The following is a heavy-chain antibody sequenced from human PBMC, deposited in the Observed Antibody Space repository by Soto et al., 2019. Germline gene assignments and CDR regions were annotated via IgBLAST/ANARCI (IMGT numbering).Heavy chain of an antibody. Sequence: ASVKVSCNASGYTFTSYYMHWVRQAPGQGLEWMGIINHIGGSTSYAQKFQGRVTMTRDTSTSTVYMELSSLRSEDTAVYYCARGRSRTMIAGFAFHXWGQATMVTVS. CDR3: ARGRSRTMIAGFAFHX. CDR1: GYTFTSYY. D-gene: IGHD3-22*01. CDR2: INHIGGST. V-gene: IGHV1-46*01. J-gene: IGHJ3*02.